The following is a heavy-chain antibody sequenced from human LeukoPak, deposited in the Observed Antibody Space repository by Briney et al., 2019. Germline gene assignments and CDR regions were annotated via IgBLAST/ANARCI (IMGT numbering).Heavy chain of an antibody. Sequence: ASVKVSCKASGYTFTSYGISWVRQAPGQGLEWMGWISAYNGNTNYAQKLQGRVTMTTDTSTSTAYMELRSLRSDDTAVYYCARDRAYDFWGGYLAYYFDYWGQGTLVTVSS. CDR3: ARDRAYDFWGGYLAYYFDY. V-gene: IGHV1-18*01. D-gene: IGHD3-3*01. J-gene: IGHJ4*02. CDR2: ISAYNGNT. CDR1: GYTFTSYG.